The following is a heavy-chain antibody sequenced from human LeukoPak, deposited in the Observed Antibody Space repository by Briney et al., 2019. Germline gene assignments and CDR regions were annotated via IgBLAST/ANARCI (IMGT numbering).Heavy chain of an antibody. J-gene: IGHJ1*01. CDR1: GYIFSSYD. CDR3: ARRTTDSSGYYYDTKYFHY. D-gene: IGHD3-22*01. V-gene: IGHV1-8*01. CDR2: MNPNSGNT. Sequence: ASVKVSCKASGYIFSSYDINWVRQATGQGLEWMGWMNPNSGNTGYAQKFQGRVTMTRNTSTSTAYVELSSLRSEDTAVYYCARRTTDSSGYYYDTKYFHYWGQGTLVTVSS.